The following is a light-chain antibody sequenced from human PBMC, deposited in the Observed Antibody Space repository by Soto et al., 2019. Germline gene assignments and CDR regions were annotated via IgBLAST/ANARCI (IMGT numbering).Light chain of an antibody. CDR1: QSLLHSNGYNY. Sequence: DIVMTQSPLSLPVTPGEPASISCRSSQSLLHSNGYNYLDWYLQKPGQSPQLLIYLGSNRASGVTDSFSGSGSGPDFTLKISRVEAEDVGVYYCMQALQTPITFGQGTRLEIK. CDR3: MQALQTPIT. V-gene: IGKV2-28*01. J-gene: IGKJ5*01. CDR2: LGS.